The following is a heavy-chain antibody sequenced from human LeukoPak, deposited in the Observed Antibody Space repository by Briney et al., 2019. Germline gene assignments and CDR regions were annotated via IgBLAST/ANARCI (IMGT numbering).Heavy chain of an antibody. CDR3: ARGHSNPLRLPMDV. CDR1: GYTFTSYD. J-gene: IGHJ6*03. D-gene: IGHD4-11*01. CDR2: MNPNSGNT. Sequence: ALVKVSCKASGYTFTSYDINWVRQATGQGLEWMGWMNPNSGNTGYAQKFQGRVTMTRNTSISTAYMELSSLRSEDTAVYYCARGHSNPLRLPMDVWGKGTTVTVSS. V-gene: IGHV1-8*01.